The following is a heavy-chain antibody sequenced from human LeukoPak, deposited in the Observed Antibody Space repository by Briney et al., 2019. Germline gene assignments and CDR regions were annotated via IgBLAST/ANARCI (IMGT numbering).Heavy chain of an antibody. CDR3: ARVQDTPMVLASYFDY. CDR2: IGSSSSYI. J-gene: IGHJ4*02. V-gene: IGHV3-21*01. D-gene: IGHD5-18*01. CDR1: GFTFSSYN. Sequence: GGSLRLSCAASGFTFSSYNMNWVRQAPGKGLEWVSFIGSSSSYIYYADSVKGRFTVSRDNSKNSLYLQMNSLRVEDTAVYYCARVQDTPMVLASYFDYWGQGTLVTV.